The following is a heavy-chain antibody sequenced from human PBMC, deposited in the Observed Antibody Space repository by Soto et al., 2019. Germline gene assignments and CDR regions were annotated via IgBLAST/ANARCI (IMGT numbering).Heavy chain of an antibody. V-gene: IGHV3-33*01. CDR2: IWYDGRNK. J-gene: IGHJ6*02. Sequence: GGSLRLSCAASGFTFSNYNMHWVRQAPGKGLEWVAVIWYDGRNKYYADSVKGRFTISRDNSKNTLYLQMNNLRAGDTAVYYCARDSYGMDVRGQGTTLTVSS. CDR1: GFTFSNYN. CDR3: ARDSYGMDV.